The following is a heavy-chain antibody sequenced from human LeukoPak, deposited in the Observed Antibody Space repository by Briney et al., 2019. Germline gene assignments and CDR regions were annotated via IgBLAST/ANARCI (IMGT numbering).Heavy chain of an antibody. D-gene: IGHD1-7*01. CDR1: GHTLSEIS. Sequence: ASVKVSCKVSGHTLSEISMHWVRQAPGKGLGWMGSFDPEDGETMYAENFQCRFTMTEDTSRDTAYIELSSMRSEETDVYFCATDKGGPGTTFHDPFDNWGQGTMVTVSS. CDR2: FDPEDGET. V-gene: IGHV1-24*01. J-gene: IGHJ3*02. CDR3: ATDKGGPGTTFHDPFDN.